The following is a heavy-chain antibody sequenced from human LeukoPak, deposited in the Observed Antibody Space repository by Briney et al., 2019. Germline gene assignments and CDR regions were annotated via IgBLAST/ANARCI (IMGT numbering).Heavy chain of an antibody. V-gene: IGHV3-9*01. CDR3: AKEIWHTVTIPGRTYFDY. D-gene: IGHD4-17*01. CDR1: GFTFDDYA. CDR2: ISWNSGRI. Sequence: GGSLRLSCAASGFTFDDYAMHWVRQAPGKGLEWVSGISWNSGRIGHADSVKGRFTISRDNSKNTLYLQMNRLRTEDTAVYYCAKEIWHTVTIPGRTYFDYWGQGTLVTVSS. J-gene: IGHJ4*02.